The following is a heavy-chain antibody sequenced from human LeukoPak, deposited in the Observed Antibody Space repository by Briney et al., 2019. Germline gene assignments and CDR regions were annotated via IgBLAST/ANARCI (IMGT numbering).Heavy chain of an antibody. Sequence: ASVKVSCKVSGYTLTELSMHWVRQAPGQGLEWMGWISAYNGNTNYAQKLQGRVTMTTDTSTSTAYMELRSLRSDDTAVYYCARGPEAVAGTGDYWGQGTLVTVSS. D-gene: IGHD6-19*01. CDR1: GYTLTELS. CDR2: ISAYNGNT. V-gene: IGHV1-18*01. CDR3: ARGPEAVAGTGDY. J-gene: IGHJ4*02.